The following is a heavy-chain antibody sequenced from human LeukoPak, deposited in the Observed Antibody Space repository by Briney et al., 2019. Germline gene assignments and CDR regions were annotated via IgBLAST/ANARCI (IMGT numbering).Heavy chain of an antibody. D-gene: IGHD2-2*01. J-gene: IGHJ4*02. Sequence: PSETLSLTCGVSGDSLSTSTYYWDYIRQPPGKGLEWIGSIYYSGSTYYNPSLKSRVTISVDMSKNQFSLKLSSVTAADTAVYYCARGGTSSGTIDSWGQGTLVTVSS. CDR2: IYYSGST. CDR3: ARGGTSSGTIDS. CDR1: GDSLSTSTYY. V-gene: IGHV4-39*07.